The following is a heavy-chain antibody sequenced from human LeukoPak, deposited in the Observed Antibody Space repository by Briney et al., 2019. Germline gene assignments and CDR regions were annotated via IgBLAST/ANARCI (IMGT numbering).Heavy chain of an antibody. D-gene: IGHD3-3*01. CDR1: GYTFTGYY. CDR2: INPNSGGT. CDR3: ARAKSIFGVANDAFDI. J-gene: IGHJ3*02. V-gene: IGHV1-2*02. Sequence: ASVKVSCKASGYTFTGYYMHWVRRAPGQGLEWMGWINPNSGGTNYAQKFQGRVTMTRDTSISTAYMELSRLRSDDTAVYYCARAKSIFGVANDAFDIWGQGTMVTVSS.